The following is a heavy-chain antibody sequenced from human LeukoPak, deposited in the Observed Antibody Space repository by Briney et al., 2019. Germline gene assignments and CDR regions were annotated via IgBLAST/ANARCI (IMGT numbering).Heavy chain of an antibody. CDR3: TRDRAGTQSWVEFGL. J-gene: IGHJ5*02. Sequence: GGSLRLTCAASGFSVSSTYMSWVRQAPGKGLEWVSLIYTSGSTFYADSVMGRFTISRDNSKNTLFLQMNSLRAEDSAVYYCTRDRAGTQSWVEFGLWGQGTLVIVSS. V-gene: IGHV3-66*03. CDR1: GFSVSSTY. D-gene: IGHD3-10*01. CDR2: IYTSGST.